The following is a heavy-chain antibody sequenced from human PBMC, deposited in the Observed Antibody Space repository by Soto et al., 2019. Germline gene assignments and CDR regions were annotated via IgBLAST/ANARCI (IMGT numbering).Heavy chain of an antibody. CDR1: GFTFSSYA. J-gene: IGHJ4*02. V-gene: IGHV3-23*01. CDR2: ISGSGGST. CDR3: AKDVGYCSGGSCYSPGY. D-gene: IGHD2-15*01. Sequence: PGGSLRLSCAASGFTFSSYAMSWVRQAPGKGLEWVSAISGSGGSTYHADSVKGRLTISRDNSKNTLYLQMNSLRAEDTAVYYCAKDVGYCSGGSCYSPGYWGQGTLVTVSS.